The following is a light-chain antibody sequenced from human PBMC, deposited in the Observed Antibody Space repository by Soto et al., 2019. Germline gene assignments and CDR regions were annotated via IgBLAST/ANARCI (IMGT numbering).Light chain of an antibody. CDR3: QQFGSSPLFT. CDR1: QSVSSSY. CDR2: CAS. J-gene: IGKJ3*01. Sequence: EIVLTQSPGTLSLSPGERATLSCRASQSVSSSYLAWYQQKPGQAPRLLIYCASSRATGIPDRFSGSGSGTDSALTISRLEPEDFAVYYCQQFGSSPLFTLGPGTKVDVK. V-gene: IGKV3-20*01.